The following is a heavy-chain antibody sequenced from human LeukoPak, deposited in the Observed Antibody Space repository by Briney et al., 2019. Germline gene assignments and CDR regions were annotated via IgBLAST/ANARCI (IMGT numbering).Heavy chain of an antibody. CDR1: GFTFSSYS. CDR3: ARVFRDYYYMDV. CDR2: ISSSSSTI. J-gene: IGHJ6*03. V-gene: IGHV3-48*04. Sequence: GGSLRLSCAASGFTFSSYSMNWVHQAPGKGLEWVSYISSSSSTIYYADSVKGRFTISRDNAMNSLYLQMNSLRAEDTAVYYCARVFRDYYYMDVWGKGTTVTVSS. D-gene: IGHD3-9*01.